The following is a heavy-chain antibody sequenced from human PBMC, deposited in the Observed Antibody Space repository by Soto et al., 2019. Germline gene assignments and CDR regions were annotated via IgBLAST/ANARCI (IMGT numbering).Heavy chain of an antibody. CDR2: IYYSGST. V-gene: IGHV4-59*08. CDR3: ARHILGGNYEYWYFAL. J-gene: IGHJ2*01. Sequence: QVQLQESGPGLVKPSETLSLTCTVSGGSISSYYWSWIRQPPGKGLEWIGYIYYSGSTNYNPSLQSRVTIAVDTSKYRFSLKLSSVTAADTAVYYCARHILGGNYEYWYFALWGRGTLVTVSS. D-gene: IGHD1-7*01. CDR1: GGSISSYY.